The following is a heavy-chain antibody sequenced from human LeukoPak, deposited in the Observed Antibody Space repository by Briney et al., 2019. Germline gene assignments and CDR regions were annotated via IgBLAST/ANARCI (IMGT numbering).Heavy chain of an antibody. Sequence: PGGSLRLSCVASGFTFSTYWMSWVRQAPGKGLEWVANIKPDGSANNYVDSVKGRFIISRDNAKNSLCLQMNSLRAEDTAVYYCARALYEILTGPNYVDYWGQGTLVTVSS. V-gene: IGHV3-7*01. J-gene: IGHJ4*02. CDR2: IKPDGSAN. CDR1: GFTFSTYW. CDR3: ARALYEILTGPNYVDY. D-gene: IGHD3-9*01.